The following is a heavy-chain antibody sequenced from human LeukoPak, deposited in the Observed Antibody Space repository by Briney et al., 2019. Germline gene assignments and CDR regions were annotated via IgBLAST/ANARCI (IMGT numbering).Heavy chain of an antibody. CDR2: ISYDGSNK. CDR3: AREVYYYDSSGYYFDY. J-gene: IGHJ4*02. V-gene: IGHV3-30*04. Sequence: GGSLRLSCLASGFTFSSYAMHWVRQAPGKGLEWVAVISYDGSNKYYADSVKGRFTISRDNSKNTLYLQMNSLRAEDTAVYYCAREVYYYDSSGYYFDYWGQGTLVTVSS. CDR1: GFTFSSYA. D-gene: IGHD3-22*01.